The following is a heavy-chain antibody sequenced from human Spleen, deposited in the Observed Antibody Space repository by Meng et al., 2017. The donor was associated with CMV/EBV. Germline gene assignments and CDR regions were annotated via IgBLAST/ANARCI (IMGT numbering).Heavy chain of an antibody. CDR1: GFTFSSYE. Sequence: GGSLRLSCAASGFTFSSYEMNWVRQAPGKGLEWISYISVSGDSIFYADSVKGRFTISRDSAKNSLYLQMDSLRAEDTAVYYCARELIAFDIWGQGTVVTVSS. CDR3: ARELIAFDI. CDR2: ISVSGDSI. V-gene: IGHV3-48*03. J-gene: IGHJ3*02.